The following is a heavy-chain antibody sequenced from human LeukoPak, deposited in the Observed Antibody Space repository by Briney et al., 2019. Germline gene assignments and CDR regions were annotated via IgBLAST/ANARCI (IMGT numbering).Heavy chain of an antibody. CDR1: GFTFSSYS. CDR2: ISSSSSYI. Sequence: KPGGSLRLSCAASGFTFSSYSMNWVRQAPGKGLEWVSSISSSSSYIYYADSVKGRLTISRDNAKNSLYLQMNSLRAEDTAVYYCAELGITMIGGVWGKGTTVTISS. CDR3: AELGITMIGGV. V-gene: IGHV3-21*01. J-gene: IGHJ6*04. D-gene: IGHD3-10*02.